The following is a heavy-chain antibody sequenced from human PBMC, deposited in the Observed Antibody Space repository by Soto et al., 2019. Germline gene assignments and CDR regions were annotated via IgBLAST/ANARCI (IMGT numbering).Heavy chain of an antibody. CDR3: ARGGPGGDCYDY. V-gene: IGHV1-46*01. D-gene: IGHD2-8*02. CDR1: GYIFTSYY. CDR2: INPFDGSR. Sequence: GASVKVSCKASGYIFTSYYIHWVRQAPGQGLEWMGWINPFDGSRMFAQSFQGRVTMTRDTSTSTVYMELSSLRSEDTAVYYCARGGPGGDCYDYWGQGTLVTVSS. J-gene: IGHJ4*02.